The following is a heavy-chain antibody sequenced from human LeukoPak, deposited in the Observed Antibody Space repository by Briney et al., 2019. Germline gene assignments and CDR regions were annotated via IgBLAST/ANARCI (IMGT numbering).Heavy chain of an antibody. CDR1: GYTFTGYY. CDR3: ARAQGPVVVVPGANWYFDL. D-gene: IGHD2-2*01. V-gene: IGHV1-18*04. CDR2: ISGYNSNT. Sequence: ASVKVSCKASGYTFTGYYMHWVRQAPGQGLEWMGWISGYNSNTKYAQNIQGRVTMTIDTSTSTAYMELRSLRSDDTAVYYCARAQGPVVVVPGANWYFDLWGRGTLVTVSS. J-gene: IGHJ2*01.